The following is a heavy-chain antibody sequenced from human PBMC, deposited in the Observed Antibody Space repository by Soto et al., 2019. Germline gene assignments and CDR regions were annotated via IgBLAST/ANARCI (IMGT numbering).Heavy chain of an antibody. CDR3: ASAGLHLGELSSIDY. J-gene: IGHJ4*02. CDR1: GYTFTSYG. V-gene: IGHV1-18*01. CDR2: ISAYNGNT. D-gene: IGHD3-16*02. Sequence: GASVKVSCKASGYTFTSYGISWVRQAPGQGLEWMGWISAYNGNTNYAQKLQGRVTMTTDTSTSTAYMELRSLRSDDTAVYYRASAGLHLGELSSIDYWGQGTLVTVSS.